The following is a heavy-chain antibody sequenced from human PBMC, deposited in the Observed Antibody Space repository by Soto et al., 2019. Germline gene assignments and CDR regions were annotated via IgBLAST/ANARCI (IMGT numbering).Heavy chain of an antibody. CDR2: ISWNSGSI. D-gene: IGHD6-13*01. Sequence: PGGSLRLSCAASGFTFDDYAMHWVRQAPGKGLEWVSGISWNSGSIGYADSVKGRFTISRDNAKNSLYLQMNSLRAEDTALYYCAKGYSSSWSSNNWFDPWGQGTLVTVYS. V-gene: IGHV3-9*01. CDR3: AKGYSSSWSSNNWFDP. CDR1: GFTFDDYA. J-gene: IGHJ5*02.